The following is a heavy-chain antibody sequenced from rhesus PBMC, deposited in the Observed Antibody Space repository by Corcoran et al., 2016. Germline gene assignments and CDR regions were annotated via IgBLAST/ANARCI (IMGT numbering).Heavy chain of an antibody. Sequence: QVQLQESGPGLVKLSETPSLTGLVSVDSPTRGNTWACIASPPGKALQCIGHISSGGSNYLNPSLKSRVTLSVDTSKNQFSLKLSSVTAADTAVYYCARHYLWGFDVWGPGVLVTVSS. CDR1: VDSPTRGNT. CDR3: ARHYLWGFDV. J-gene: IGHJ5-1*01. CDR2: ISSGGSN. V-gene: IGHV4S14*01. D-gene: IGHD3-22*01.